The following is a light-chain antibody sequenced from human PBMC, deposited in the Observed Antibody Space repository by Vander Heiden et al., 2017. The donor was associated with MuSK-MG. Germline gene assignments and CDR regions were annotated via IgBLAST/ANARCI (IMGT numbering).Light chain of an antibody. CDR1: QSVSSSY. Sequence: EIVLTQSPGPLSLSPGERATLSCRASQSVSSSYLAWYQQKPGQAPRLLIYGASSRATGIPDRFSGSGSGTDFTLTISRLEAEDFAVYYCQQYGSSPITFGPGTKVDIK. CDR2: GAS. V-gene: IGKV3-20*01. J-gene: IGKJ3*01. CDR3: QQYGSSPIT.